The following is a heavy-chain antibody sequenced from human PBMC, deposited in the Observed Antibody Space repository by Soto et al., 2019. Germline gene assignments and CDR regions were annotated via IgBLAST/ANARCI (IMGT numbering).Heavy chain of an antibody. CDR2: IIPILGTA. J-gene: IGHJ4*02. V-gene: IGHV1-69*01. CDR3: AREPWGNWNYEAALLY. D-gene: IGHD1-7*01. CDR1: GGTFSNYA. Sequence: QVQLVQSGAEVEKPGSSVKVSCKASGGTFSNYAISWVRQAPGQGLEWMGGIIPILGTANYAQSFQGRVTIVADELTNTVYMELRSLRYEDTAVYYCAREPWGNWNYEAALLYWGQGTLVTVSS.